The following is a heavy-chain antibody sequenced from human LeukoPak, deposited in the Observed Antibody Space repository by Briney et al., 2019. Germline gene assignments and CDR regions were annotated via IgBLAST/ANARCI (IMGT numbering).Heavy chain of an antibody. D-gene: IGHD3-10*01. CDR1: GFTFSSYA. CDR3: AKDYGSGSYYGSSY. Sequence: GGSLRLSCAASGFTFSSYAMSGVRQAPGEGLEWVSAISGSGGSTYYADSVKGRFTISRDNSKNTLYLQMNSLRAEDTAVYYCAKDYGSGSYYGSSYWGQGTLVTVSS. V-gene: IGHV3-23*01. J-gene: IGHJ4*02. CDR2: ISGSGGST.